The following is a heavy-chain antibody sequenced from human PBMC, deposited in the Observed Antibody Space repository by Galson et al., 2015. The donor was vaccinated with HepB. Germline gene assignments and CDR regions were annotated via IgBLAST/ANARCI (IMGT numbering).Heavy chain of an antibody. D-gene: IGHD2-2*01. V-gene: IGHV3-11*01. J-gene: IGHJ5*02. CDR2: ISSSGSTI. CDR1: GFTFSDYH. Sequence: SLRLSCAASGFTFSDYHMSWIRQAPGRGLEWVSYISSSGSTIYYADSEKGRFTISRDNAKNSLYLQMNSLRAEDTAVYYCARDADRGSRRMGWFDPWGQGTLVTVSS. CDR3: ARDADRGSRRMGWFDP.